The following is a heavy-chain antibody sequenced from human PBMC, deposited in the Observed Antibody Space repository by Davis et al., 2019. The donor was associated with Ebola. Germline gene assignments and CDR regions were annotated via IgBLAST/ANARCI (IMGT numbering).Heavy chain of an antibody. D-gene: IGHD5-12*01. Sequence: GESLKISCAASGFTFSSYAMSWVRQAPGKGLEWVSAISGSGGSTYYADSVKGRFTISRDNSKNTLYLQMNSLRAEDTAVYYCAKEGVDNPDAFDIWGQGTMVTVSS. CDR1: GFTFSSYA. CDR3: AKEGVDNPDAFDI. V-gene: IGHV3-23*01. CDR2: ISGSGGST. J-gene: IGHJ3*02.